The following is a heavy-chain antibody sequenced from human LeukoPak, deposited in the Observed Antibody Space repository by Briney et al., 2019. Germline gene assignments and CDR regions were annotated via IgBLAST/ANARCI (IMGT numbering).Heavy chain of an antibody. V-gene: IGHV1-69*13. CDR1: GYTFTSYD. Sequence: SVKVSCKASGYTFTSYDINWVRQAPGQGLEWMGGIIPIFGTANYAQKFQGRVTITADESTSTAYMELSSLRSEDAAVYYCAREVVPAAMNWFDPWGQGTLVTVSS. CDR3: AREVVPAAMNWFDP. CDR2: IIPIFGTA. D-gene: IGHD2-2*01. J-gene: IGHJ5*02.